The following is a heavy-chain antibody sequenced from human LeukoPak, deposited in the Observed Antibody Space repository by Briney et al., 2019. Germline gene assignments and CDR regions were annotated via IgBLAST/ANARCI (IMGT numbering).Heavy chain of an antibody. D-gene: IGHD3-10*01. CDR1: GYTFSSYD. CDR3: ARVMVRGVPQLDY. Sequence: ASVKVSCKASGYTFSSYDINWVRQATGQGLEWMGWMNPNSGNTGYAQKFQGRVTMTRNTSISTAYMELSSLRSEDTAVYYCARVMVRGVPQLDYWGQGTLVTVSS. V-gene: IGHV1-8*01. J-gene: IGHJ4*02. CDR2: MNPNSGNT.